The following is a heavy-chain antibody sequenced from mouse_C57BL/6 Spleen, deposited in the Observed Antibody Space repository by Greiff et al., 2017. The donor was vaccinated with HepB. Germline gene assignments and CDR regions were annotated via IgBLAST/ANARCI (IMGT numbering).Heavy chain of an antibody. J-gene: IGHJ3*01. CDR3: VRRGDDYDFAY. Sequence: EVQLVESGGGLVQPKGSLKLSCAASGFSFNTYAMNWVRQAPGKGLEWVARIRSKSNNYATYYADSVKDRFTISRDDSESMLYLQMNNLKTEDTAMYYCVRRGDDYDFAYWGQGTLVTVSA. D-gene: IGHD2-4*01. CDR1: GFSFNTYA. CDR2: IRSKSNNYAT. V-gene: IGHV10-1*01.